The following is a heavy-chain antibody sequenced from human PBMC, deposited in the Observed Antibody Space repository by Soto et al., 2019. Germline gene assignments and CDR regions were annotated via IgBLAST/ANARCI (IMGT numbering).Heavy chain of an antibody. CDR3: ARKKGNYYYYYYGMDV. V-gene: IGHV1-18*01. CDR2: ISAYNGNT. CDR1: GYTFTSYG. Sequence: QVPLVQSGAEVKKPGASVKVSCKASGYTFTSYGISWVRQAPGQGLEWMGWISAYNGNTNYAQKLQGRVTMTTDTSTSTAYMELRSLRSDDTAVYYCARKKGNYYYYYYGMDVWGQGTTVTVSS. J-gene: IGHJ6*02.